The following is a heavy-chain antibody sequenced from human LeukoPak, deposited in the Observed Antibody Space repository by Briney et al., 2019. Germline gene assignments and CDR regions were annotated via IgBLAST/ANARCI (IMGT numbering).Heavy chain of an antibody. CDR2: ISGYSGNT. Sequence: ASVKVSCKASGFTFTSYGFSWVRQAPGQGFEWMRWISGYSGNTNSAQKLQGRVTMTTDTSASTVYMELRSLRSDDTAVYYCARNGRGGSGSYFDYWGQGTLVTVSS. CDR1: GFTFTSYG. CDR3: ARNGRGGSGSYFDY. V-gene: IGHV1-18*01. D-gene: IGHD3-10*01. J-gene: IGHJ4*02.